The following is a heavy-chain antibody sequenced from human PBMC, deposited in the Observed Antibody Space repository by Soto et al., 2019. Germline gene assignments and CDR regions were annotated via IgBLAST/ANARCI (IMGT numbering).Heavy chain of an antibody. CDR3: AKSVRDQLLSAFDS. D-gene: IGHD2-2*01. J-gene: IGHJ4*02. CDR1: GFTFRTHA. Sequence: EVKLLESGGALVQPGGSLRLSCAASGFTFRTHAMTWVRQPPGKGLEWVSGIHSGGDGTYYADSVRGRFTISRDNSQNTLYLQMNSLRADDSAVYYCAKSVRDQLLSAFDSWGQGTLVTVSS. CDR2: IHSGGDGT. V-gene: IGHV3-23*03.